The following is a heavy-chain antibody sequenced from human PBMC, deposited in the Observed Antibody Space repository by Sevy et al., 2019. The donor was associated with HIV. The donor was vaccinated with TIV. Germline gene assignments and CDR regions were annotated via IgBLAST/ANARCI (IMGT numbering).Heavy chain of an antibody. D-gene: IGHD2-15*01. V-gene: IGHV3-7*04. CDR1: GFTFSSYW. Sequence: GGSLRLSCAASGFTFSSYWMSWVRQAPGKGLEWVANIKQDGSEKYYVDSVKGRFTNSRDNAMNSLYLQMNSLGAEDTAVYYCARGVVVAATPDYGMDVWGQGTTVTVSS. CDR2: IKQDGSEK. J-gene: IGHJ6*02. CDR3: ARGVVVAATPDYGMDV.